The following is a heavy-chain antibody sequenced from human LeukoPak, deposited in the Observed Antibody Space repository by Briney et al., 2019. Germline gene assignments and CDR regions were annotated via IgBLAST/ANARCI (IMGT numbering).Heavy chain of an antibody. J-gene: IGHJ6*02. D-gene: IGHD3-22*01. Sequence: GRSLRLSCAASGFTFDDYAMHWVRQAPGKGLEWVSGISWNSGSIGYADSVKGRFTISRDNAKNSLYLQMNSLRAEDTAVYYCATSSGYYSPKLYGMDVWGQGTTVTVSS. CDR1: GFTFDDYA. CDR2: ISWNSGSI. CDR3: ATSSGYYSPKLYGMDV. V-gene: IGHV3-9*01.